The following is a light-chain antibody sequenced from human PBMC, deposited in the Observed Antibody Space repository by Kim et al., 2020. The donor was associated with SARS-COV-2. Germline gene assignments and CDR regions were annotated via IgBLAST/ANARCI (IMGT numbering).Light chain of an antibody. J-gene: IGLJ2*01. CDR3: SSYGGRSDFV. V-gene: IGLV2-8*01. CDR1: SDDIGHYYY. CDR2: DNN. Sequence: GQSLTISCSGTSDDIGHYYYFPWYQHPPAKAPILIFYDNNRRPGVVQHRFSCYKSGNTASLTVSVLKVEDEDDYCCSSYGGRSDFVFGGGTQLTVL.